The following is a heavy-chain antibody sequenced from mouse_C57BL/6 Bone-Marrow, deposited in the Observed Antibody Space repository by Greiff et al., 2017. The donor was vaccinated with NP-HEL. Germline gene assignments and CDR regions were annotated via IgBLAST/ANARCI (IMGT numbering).Heavy chain of an antibody. CDR2: SRNKANDYTT. V-gene: IGHV7-1*01. Sequence: EVKVEESGGGLVQSGRSLRLSCATSGFTFSDSYMEWVRQAPGKGLEWIAASRNKANDYTTEYSASVKGRFIVSSDTSQSILYLQMNALRAEDTAIYYCAREDYSKGYFDVWGTGTTVTVSS. J-gene: IGHJ1*03. CDR3: AREDYSKGYFDV. CDR1: GFTFSDSY. D-gene: IGHD2-5*01.